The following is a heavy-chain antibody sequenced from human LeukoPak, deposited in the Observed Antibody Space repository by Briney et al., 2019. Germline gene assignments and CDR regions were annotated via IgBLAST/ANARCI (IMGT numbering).Heavy chain of an antibody. D-gene: IGHD3-22*01. CDR3: ARVNDSSGYYYDAFDI. V-gene: IGHV4-59*01. J-gene: IGHJ3*02. CDR2: IYYSGST. CDR1: SGSINNYY. Sequence: SETLSLTCTVSSGSINNYYWNWFRQPPGKGLEWIGYIYYSGSTNYNPSLKSRVTISVDTSKNQFSLKLSSVTAADTAVYYCARVNDSSGYYYDAFDIWGQGTMVTVSS.